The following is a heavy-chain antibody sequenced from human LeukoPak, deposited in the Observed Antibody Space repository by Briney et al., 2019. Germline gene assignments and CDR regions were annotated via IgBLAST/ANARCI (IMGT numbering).Heavy chain of an antibody. CDR3: ASGDGGYRSGREYYFDY. Sequence: SGPTLVNPTQTLTLTCTFSGFSLSTSGVGVGWIRQPPGKRLEWIGTIYYSGSAYYYPSLKSRVTISVDTSKNQLSLKLSSVTAADTAVYYCASGDGGYRSGREYYFDYWGRGTLVTVSS. CDR2: IYYSGSA. V-gene: IGHV4-39*01. CDR1: GFSLSTSGVG. J-gene: IGHJ4*02. D-gene: IGHD3-10*01.